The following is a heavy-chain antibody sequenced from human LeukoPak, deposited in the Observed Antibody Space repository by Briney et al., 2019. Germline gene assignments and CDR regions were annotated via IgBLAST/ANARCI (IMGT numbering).Heavy chain of an antibody. V-gene: IGHV4-39*01. CDR1: GGSISSSSYY. CDR2: IYYSGST. J-gene: IGHJ5*02. D-gene: IGHD3-3*01. CDR3: ARQYYDLWSGYPNWFDP. Sequence: SETLSLTCTVSGGSISSSSYYWGWIRQPPGKGLEWIGSIYYSGSTYYNPSLKSRVTISVDTSKNQFSLKLSSVTAADTAVYYCARQYYDLWSGYPNWFDPWGQGTLVTVSS.